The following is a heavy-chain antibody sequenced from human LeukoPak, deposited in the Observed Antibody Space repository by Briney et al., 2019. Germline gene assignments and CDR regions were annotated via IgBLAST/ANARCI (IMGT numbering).Heavy chain of an antibody. CDR1: GGSISSSSYY. CDR3: ARHVSGSYHLGLPFDY. Sequence: SETLSLTCTVSGGSISSSSYYWGWIRQPPGRGLEWIGSIYYSGSTYYNPSLKSRVTISVDTSKNQFSLKLSSVTAADTAVYYCARHVSGSYHLGLPFDYWGQGTLVTVSS. CDR2: IYYSGST. D-gene: IGHD1-26*01. J-gene: IGHJ4*02. V-gene: IGHV4-39*01.